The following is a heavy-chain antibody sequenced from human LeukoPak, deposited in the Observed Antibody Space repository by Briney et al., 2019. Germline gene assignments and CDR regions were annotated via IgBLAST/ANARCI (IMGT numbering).Heavy chain of an antibody. CDR3: AVRNYYDSSGYYSY. D-gene: IGHD3-22*01. J-gene: IGHJ4*02. CDR2: IVVGSGNT. CDR1: GFTFTSSA. V-gene: IGHV1-58*02. Sequence: SVKVSCKASGFTFTSSAMQWVRQARGQRLEWIGWIVVGSGNTNYAQKFQKRVTITRDMSTSTAYMELSSLRSEDTAVYYCAVRNYYDSSGYYSYWGQGTLVTVSS.